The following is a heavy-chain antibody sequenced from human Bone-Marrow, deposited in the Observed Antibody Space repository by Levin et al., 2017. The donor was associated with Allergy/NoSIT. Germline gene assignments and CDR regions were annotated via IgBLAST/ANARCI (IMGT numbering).Heavy chain of an antibody. Sequence: RAGGSLRLSCTASGFTFGDYTMSWFRQAPGKGLEWVGFIRSKAYGGTTEYAASVKGRFTISRDDSKSIGFLQMNSLKTEDTAVYYCARARWYYDSSSSPHFDYWGQGILVTVSS. CDR2: IRSKAYGGTT. CDR1: GFTFGDYT. J-gene: IGHJ4*02. V-gene: IGHV3-49*03. D-gene: IGHD3-22*01. CDR3: ARARWYYDSSSSPHFDY.